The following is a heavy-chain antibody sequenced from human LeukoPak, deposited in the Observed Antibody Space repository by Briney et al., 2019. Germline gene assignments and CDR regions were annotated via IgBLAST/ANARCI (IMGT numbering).Heavy chain of an antibody. V-gene: IGHV1-2*02. Sequence: PEASVKVSCKASGYTFTGYYMHWVRQAPGQGLEWMGWINPNSGGTNYAQKFQGRVTMTRDTSISTAYMELSRLRSDDTAVYYCARLVRDTAMALADYWGQGTLVTVSS. CDR1: GYTFTGYY. J-gene: IGHJ4*02. CDR3: ARLVRDTAMALADY. CDR2: INPNSGGT. D-gene: IGHD5-18*01.